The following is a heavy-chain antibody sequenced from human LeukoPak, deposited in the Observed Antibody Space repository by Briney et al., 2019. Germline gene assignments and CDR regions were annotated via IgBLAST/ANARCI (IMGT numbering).Heavy chain of an antibody. Sequence: SETLSLTCAVYXGSFXGXXXXXXXXXXGXXXXWXGEXXXXGSTXYNPSLKSRVTISVAXSKNQFSLKLSSVTAADTAVYYXARGKKGVNRAAAGICWFDPWGQGTLVTVSS. V-gene: IGHV4-34*01. CDR3: ARGKKGVNRAAAGICWFDP. D-gene: IGHD6-13*01. CDR2: XXXXGST. CDR1: XGSFXGXX. J-gene: IGHJ5*02.